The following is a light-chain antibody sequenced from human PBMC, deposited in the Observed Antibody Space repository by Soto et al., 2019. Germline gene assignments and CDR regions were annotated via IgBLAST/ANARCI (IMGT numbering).Light chain of an antibody. CDR2: GAS. CDR1: QSVSSSD. V-gene: IGKV3-20*01. Sequence: EIVLTQYQGTLSLSPGERATLSCRARQSVSSSDLAWYQQKPGQAPRLLIYGASSRATGIPDRFSGSGSGTDFTLTISRLEPEDFAVYYCQQYCISPPPVGQGTNVELK. J-gene: IGKJ1*01. CDR3: QQYCISPPP.